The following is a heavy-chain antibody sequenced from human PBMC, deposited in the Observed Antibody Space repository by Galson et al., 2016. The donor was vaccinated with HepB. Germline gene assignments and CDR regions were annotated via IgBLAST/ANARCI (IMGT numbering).Heavy chain of an antibody. D-gene: IGHD6-19*01. CDR1: KFTFSSYA. CDR2: IWYDGSNI. CDR3: ARGEEAGRSGWYQWSDAFDI. J-gene: IGHJ3*02. V-gene: IGHV3-33*01. Sequence: SLRLSCAASKFTFSSYAMHWVRQAPGKGLEWVAVIWYDGSNIHYADSVKGRFTISRDNSKNTLNLQMNSLRAEDAGLYYCARGEEAGRSGWYQWSDAFDIWGQGTLVTVSS.